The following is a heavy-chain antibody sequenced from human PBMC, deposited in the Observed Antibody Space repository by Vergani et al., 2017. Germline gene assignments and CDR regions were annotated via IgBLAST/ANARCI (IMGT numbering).Heavy chain of an antibody. CDR1: GGSFSGYY. CDR3: ARGLVPLGYFDY. Sequence: QVQLQQWGAGLLKPSETLSLTCAVYGGSFSGYYWSWIRQPPGKGLEWIGEINHSGSTNYNPSLKSRVTISVDTSKNQFSLKLSSVTAADTAVYYCARGLVPLGYFDYWGQGTLVTVSS. J-gene: IGHJ4*02. V-gene: IGHV4-34*01. CDR2: INHSGST.